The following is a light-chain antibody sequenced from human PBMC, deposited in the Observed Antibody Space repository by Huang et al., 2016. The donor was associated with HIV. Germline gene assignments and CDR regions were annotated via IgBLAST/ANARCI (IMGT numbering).Light chain of an antibody. J-gene: IGKJ5*01. CDR2: DAA. CDR3: QQRYNWPT. CDR1: QSVSTY. Sequence: EIVLTQSPATLSLSPGERATLSCRASQSVSTYLAGYQQKPGQAPRLLIYDAANRATGIPARFSGSGSRTDFTLTISSLEPEDFAVYYCQQRYNWPTFGQGTRLEIK. V-gene: IGKV3-11*01.